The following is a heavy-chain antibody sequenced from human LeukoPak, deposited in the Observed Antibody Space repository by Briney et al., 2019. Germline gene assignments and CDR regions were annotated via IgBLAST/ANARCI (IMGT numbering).Heavy chain of an antibody. CDR2: IISSSSYI. CDR3: ATSGYHYGLVDY. Sequence: SGGSLRLSCAASGLTFSFSVYSMSWVRQAPGKGLEWVSSIISSSSYIYYADSVKGRFTISRDNAKNSLYLQMNTLRAEDTAVYYCATSGYHYGLVDYWGQGTLVTVSS. D-gene: IGHD5-18*01. CDR1: GLTFSFSVYS. J-gene: IGHJ4*02. V-gene: IGHV3-21*01.